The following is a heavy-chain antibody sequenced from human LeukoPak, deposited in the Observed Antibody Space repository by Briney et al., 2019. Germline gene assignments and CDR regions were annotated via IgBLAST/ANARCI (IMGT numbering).Heavy chain of an antibody. CDR1: GGSISSSNW. CDR3: ARGYHGSGNRGRFDP. D-gene: IGHD3-10*01. J-gene: IGHJ5*02. V-gene: IGHV4-4*02. CDR2: IYHSGST. Sequence: PSGTLSLTCAVSGGSISSSNWWSWVRQPPGKGLEWIGYIYHSGSTYYNPSLKSRVTISVDRSKNQFSLKLSSVTAADTAVYYCARGYHGSGNRGRFDPWGQGTLVTVSS.